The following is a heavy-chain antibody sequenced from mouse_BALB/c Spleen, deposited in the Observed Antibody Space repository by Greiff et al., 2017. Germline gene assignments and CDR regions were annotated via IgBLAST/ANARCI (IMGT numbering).Heavy chain of an antibody. CDR2: IWSGGST. CDR1: GFSLTSYG. CDR3: ARNGVGADYYAMDD. V-gene: IGHV2-2*02. J-gene: IGHJ4*01. Sequence: VQLQQSGPGLVQPSQSLSITCTVSGFSLTSYGVHWVRQSPGKGLEWLGVIWSGGSTDYNAAFISRLSISKDNSKSHVFFKMNSLQANDTAIYYYARNGVGADYYAMDDWGQGTSVTVSS. D-gene: IGHD1-1*01.